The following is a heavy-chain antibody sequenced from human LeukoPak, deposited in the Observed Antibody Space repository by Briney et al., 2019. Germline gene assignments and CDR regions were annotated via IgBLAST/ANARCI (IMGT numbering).Heavy chain of an antibody. Sequence: GGSLRLSCAASGFTFSSYDMHWVRQPPGKGLEWVAFTRYDGGNEYYADSVKGRFTISRDKSKSTLYLQMNSLRAEDTAVYYCVKENVDNYFDYWGQGTLVTASS. CDR3: VKENVDNYFDY. CDR2: TRYDGGNE. D-gene: IGHD3/OR15-3a*01. V-gene: IGHV3-30*02. J-gene: IGHJ4*02. CDR1: GFTFSSYD.